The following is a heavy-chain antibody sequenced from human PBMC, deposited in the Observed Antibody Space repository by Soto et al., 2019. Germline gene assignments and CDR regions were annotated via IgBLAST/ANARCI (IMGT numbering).Heavy chain of an antibody. CDR1: GGSFSGYY. Sequence: SETLSLTCAVYGGSFSGYYWSWIRQPPGKGLEWIGEINHSGSTNYNPSLKSRVTISVDTSKNQFSLKLSSVTAADTAVYYCARQGSNGWGLYYGMDVWGQGTTVT. J-gene: IGHJ6*02. CDR3: ARQGSNGWGLYYGMDV. D-gene: IGHD6-19*01. CDR2: INHSGST. V-gene: IGHV4-34*01.